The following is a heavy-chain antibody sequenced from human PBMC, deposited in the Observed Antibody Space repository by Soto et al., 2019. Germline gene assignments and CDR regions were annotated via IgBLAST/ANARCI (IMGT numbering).Heavy chain of an antibody. D-gene: IGHD1-26*01. CDR2: ISGSGGST. Sequence: GGSLRLSCAASGFTFSSYAMSWVRQAPGKGLEWVSAISGSGGSTYYADSVKGRFTISRDNSKNTLYLQMNSLRAEDTAVYYCAKGGGSYYGGEYYYYYYGMDVWGQGTTVTVS. CDR3: AKGGGSYYGGEYYYYYYGMDV. V-gene: IGHV3-23*01. J-gene: IGHJ6*02. CDR1: GFTFSSYA.